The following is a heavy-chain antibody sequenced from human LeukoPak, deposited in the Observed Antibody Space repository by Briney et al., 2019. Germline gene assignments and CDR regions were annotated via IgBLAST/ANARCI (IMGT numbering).Heavy chain of an antibody. Sequence: GGSLRLSCAASGFTFSSYSMNWVRQAPGKGLEWVSYISSSSSTIYYADSVKGRFTISRDNAKNTLYLQMNSLRAEDTAVYYCAKGVGYSYGYLDYWGQGTLVTVSS. V-gene: IGHV3-48*04. CDR2: ISSSSSTI. CDR3: AKGVGYSYGYLDY. D-gene: IGHD5-18*01. J-gene: IGHJ4*02. CDR1: GFTFSSYS.